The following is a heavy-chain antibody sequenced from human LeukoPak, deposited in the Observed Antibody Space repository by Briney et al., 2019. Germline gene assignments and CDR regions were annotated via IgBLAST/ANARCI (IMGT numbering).Heavy chain of an antibody. D-gene: IGHD4-17*01. CDR3: ATMTTVTMDDAFDI. V-gene: IGHV1-46*01. J-gene: IGHJ3*02. CDR2: TNPSGGGT. Sequence: GASVKVSCKASGYTFINYYMHWVRQAPGQGLEWMGITNPSGGGTSYAQKFQGRVTMARDTSTSTVYMEVNRLRAEDTAVYYCATMTTVTMDDAFDIWGQGTMVTVSS. CDR1: GYTFINYY.